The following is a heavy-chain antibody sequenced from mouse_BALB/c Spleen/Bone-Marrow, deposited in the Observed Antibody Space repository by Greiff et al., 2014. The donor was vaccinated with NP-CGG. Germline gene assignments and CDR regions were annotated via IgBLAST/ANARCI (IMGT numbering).Heavy chain of an antibody. D-gene: IGHD1-2*01. CDR2: ILPGSGST. CDR1: GYTFSSYW. J-gene: IGHJ3*01. V-gene: IGHV1-9*01. Sequence: QVQLKQSGTELMEPGASVKISCKATGYTFSSYWIEWVNQRPGHGLEWIGGILPGSGSTNYNEKFKGKATFTADTSSNTAYMQLSSLTSEDSAVYYCARRGHGFAWFAYWGQGTLVTVSA. CDR3: ARRGHGFAWFAY.